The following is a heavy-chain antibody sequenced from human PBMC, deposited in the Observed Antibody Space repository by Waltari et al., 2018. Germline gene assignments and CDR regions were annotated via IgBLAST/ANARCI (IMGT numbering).Heavy chain of an antibody. Sequence: EVQLVESGGGLVQPGGSLRLSCAASGFTLRSYWMHWVRQAPGKGLVWVSLINNDGTGTYYADSVKGRFSISRDNAKNTLYLQMHSLRVEDTAGYYCARDADGMGGTADYWGQGTLVTVSS. D-gene: IGHD1-26*01. CDR3: ARDADGMGGTADY. CDR1: GFTLRSYW. J-gene: IGHJ4*02. CDR2: INNDGTGT. V-gene: IGHV3-74*01.